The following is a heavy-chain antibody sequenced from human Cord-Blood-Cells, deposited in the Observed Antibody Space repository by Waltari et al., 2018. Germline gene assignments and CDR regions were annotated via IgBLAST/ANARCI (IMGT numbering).Heavy chain of an antibody. CDR3: ARDRDGSGSYPFDP. D-gene: IGHD3-10*01. J-gene: IGHJ5*02. V-gene: IGHV1-69*04. CDR2: IIPILGIA. Sequence: QVQLVQSGAEVKKPGSSVKVSCKASGGTFSSYAISWVRQAPRQGLEWMGGIIPILGIANYAQKFQGRVTITADESTSTAYMELSSLRSEDTAVYYCARDRDGSGSYPFDPWGQGTLVTVSS. CDR1: GGTFSSYA.